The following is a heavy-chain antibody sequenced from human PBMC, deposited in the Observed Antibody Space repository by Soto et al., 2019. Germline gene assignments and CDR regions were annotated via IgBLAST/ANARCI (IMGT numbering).Heavy chain of an antibody. D-gene: IGHD2-21*01. CDR1: GAALNSGNYY. J-gene: IGHJ5*02. CDR3: ARLRIATNNYKWFDP. Sequence: PSETLSLTXSVSGAALNSGNYYWSWIRQVPGKGLEWIGHIYVTGAVDYNPSLRDRITISQDTSERQFSLNLRLVTAADTAVYYCARLRIATNNYKWFDPWGQGTLVTGLL. V-gene: IGHV4-31*02. CDR2: IYVTGAV.